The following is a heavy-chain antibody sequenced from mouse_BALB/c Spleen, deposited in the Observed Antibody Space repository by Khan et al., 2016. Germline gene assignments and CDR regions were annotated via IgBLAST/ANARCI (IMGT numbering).Heavy chain of an antibody. V-gene: IGHV9-3-1*01. CDR2: MNTYTGEP. CDR1: GYTFTNYG. Sequence: QIQLVQSGPELKKPGETVKISCKASGYTFTNYGMNWVKQAPGKGLKWMGWMNTYTGEPTYADDFKGRFAFSLKTSARTAYLQINNLKNEDTATYFCARDDDYAGDWYFDVWGAGTTVTVSS. CDR3: ARDDDYAGDWYFDV. D-gene: IGHD2-4*01. J-gene: IGHJ1*01.